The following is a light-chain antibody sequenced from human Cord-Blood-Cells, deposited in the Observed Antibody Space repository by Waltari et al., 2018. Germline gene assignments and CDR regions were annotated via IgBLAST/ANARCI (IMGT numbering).Light chain of an antibody. CDR1: QSISSY. V-gene: IGKV1-39*01. CDR2: SAS. CDR3: QQSYSTPLT. Sequence: DIPMTQSPASLAPSVRDRVTITCRARQSISSYLNWYQQKPGKAPKLLIYSASSLQSGVPSRFSGSGSGTDFTLTISSLQPEDFANSYCQQSYSTPLTFGPGTKVDIK. J-gene: IGKJ3*01.